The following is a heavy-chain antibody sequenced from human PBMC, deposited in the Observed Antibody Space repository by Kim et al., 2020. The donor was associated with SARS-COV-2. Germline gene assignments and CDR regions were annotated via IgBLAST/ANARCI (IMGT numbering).Heavy chain of an antibody. D-gene: IGHD5-12*01. Sequence: PSRKSRVTISVDTSKNQFSLKLSSVTAADTAVYYCAREEYSGYDLSAFDIWGQGTMVTVSS. CDR3: AREEYSGYDLSAFDI. V-gene: IGHV4-39*07. J-gene: IGHJ3*02.